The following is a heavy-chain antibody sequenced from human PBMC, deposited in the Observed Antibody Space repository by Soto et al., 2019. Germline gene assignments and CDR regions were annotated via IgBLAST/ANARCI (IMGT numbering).Heavy chain of an antibody. CDR1: GGTFSTYG. J-gene: IGHJ6*02. V-gene: IGHV1-69*01. CDR2: IIRLFGSA. CDR3: ARIKRPPKVGYIYYYYGLDV. D-gene: IGHD1-1*01. Sequence: QVQLVQSGAEVKKPGSSVKVSCKASGGTFSTYGISWVRRAPGQGLEWMGGIIRLFGSADFAQKFQGRVTSTADESTGTVYMELNSLRSEDTAVYYCARIKRPPKVGYIYYYYGLDVWGQGTTVTVSS.